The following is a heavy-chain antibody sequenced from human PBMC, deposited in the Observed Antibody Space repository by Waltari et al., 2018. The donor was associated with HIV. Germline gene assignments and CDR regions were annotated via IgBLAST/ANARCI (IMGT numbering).Heavy chain of an antibody. J-gene: IGHJ6*02. CDR3: ARHTSSHPYYYAMDV. Sequence: EVQLLESGGGLVQPGQSLRISCTVSGFSFVTYAMSWVRQASGMGLEWVSAMSVTGDNTFYADSVKGRFTNSRDNSKRTLYLQMNSLRAEDTALYYCARHTSSHPYYYAMDVWGQGTTVTVSS. CDR2: MSVTGDNT. CDR1: GFSFVTYA. D-gene: IGHD6-19*01. V-gene: IGHV3-23*01.